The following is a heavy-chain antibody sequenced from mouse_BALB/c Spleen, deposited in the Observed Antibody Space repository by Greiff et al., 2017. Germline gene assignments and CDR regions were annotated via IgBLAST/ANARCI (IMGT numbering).Heavy chain of an antibody. D-gene: IGHD2-4*01. CDR3: ARTMITKDWFAY. J-gene: IGHJ3*01. Sequence: DVQLQESGGGLVQPGGSLKLSCAASGFDFSRYWMSWVRQAPGKGLEWIGEINPDSSTINYTPSLKDKFIISRDNAKNTLYLQMSKVRSEDTALYYCARTMITKDWFAYWGQGTLVTVSA. V-gene: IGHV4-1*02. CDR2: INPDSSTI. CDR1: GFDFSRYW.